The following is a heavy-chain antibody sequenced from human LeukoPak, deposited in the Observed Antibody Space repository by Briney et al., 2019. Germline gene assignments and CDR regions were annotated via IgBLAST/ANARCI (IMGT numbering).Heavy chain of an antibody. CDR2: IKQDGSEK. D-gene: IGHD5-12*01. V-gene: IGHV3-7*01. J-gene: IGHJ6*02. Sequence: GGSLRLSCAASGFTFGSYWMSWVRQAPGKGLEWVANIKQDGSEKYYVDSVKGRFTISRDNAKNSLYLQMNSLRAEDTAVYYCARSGYDYVPYYYGMDVWGQGTTVTVSS. CDR3: ARSGYDYVPYYYGMDV. CDR1: GFTFGSYW.